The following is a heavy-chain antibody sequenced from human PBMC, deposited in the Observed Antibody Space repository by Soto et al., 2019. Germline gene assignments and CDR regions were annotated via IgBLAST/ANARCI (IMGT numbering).Heavy chain of an antibody. CDR3: ARGLAANYYYYMDV. J-gene: IGHJ6*03. V-gene: IGHV3-66*01. D-gene: IGHD2-15*01. CDR1: GFTVSSNY. Sequence: PGGSLRLSCAASGFTVSSNYMSWVRQAPGKGLEWVSVIYSGGSTYYADSVKGRFTISRDNSKNTLYLQMNSLRAEDTAVYYCARGLAANYYYYMDVWGKGTTVTVS. CDR2: IYSGGST.